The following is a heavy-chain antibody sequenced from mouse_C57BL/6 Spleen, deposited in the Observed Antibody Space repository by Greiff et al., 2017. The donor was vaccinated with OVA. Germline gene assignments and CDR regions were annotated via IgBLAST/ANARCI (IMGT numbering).Heavy chain of an antibody. CDR1: GFSLTSYA. D-gene: IGHD1-1*01. J-gene: IGHJ2*01. CDR3: ARMDYGSLYYFDY. Sequence: VQLQESGPGLVAPSQSLSITCAVSGFSLTSYAISWVRQPPGKGLEWLGVIWTGEGTNYNSALKSRLSISKDNSKSQVFLKMNSLQTDETARYYCARMDYGSLYYFDYWGQGTTLTVSS. V-gene: IGHV2-9-1*01. CDR2: IWTGEGT.